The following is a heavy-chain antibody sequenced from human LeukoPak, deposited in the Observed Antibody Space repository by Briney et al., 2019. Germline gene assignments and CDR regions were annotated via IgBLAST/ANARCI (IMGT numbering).Heavy chain of an antibody. D-gene: IGHD5-18*01. Sequence: SETLSLTCTVSGGSISIYYWSWIRQPPGKGLEWIGYIYYSGSTNYNPSLKSRVTISVDTSKNQFSLKLSSVTAADTAVYYCAKGINRRGYSYGLGGDYWGQGTLVTVSS. J-gene: IGHJ4*02. V-gene: IGHV4-59*12. CDR3: AKGINRRGYSYGLGGDY. CDR1: GGSISIYY. CDR2: IYYSGST.